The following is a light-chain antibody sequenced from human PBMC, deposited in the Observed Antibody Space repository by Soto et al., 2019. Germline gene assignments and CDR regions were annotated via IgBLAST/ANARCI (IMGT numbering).Light chain of an antibody. Sequence: DIQMTQSPSSLSASVGDRVTITCRASQGINKYLAWFQQQPGQAPKTLIYAASSLQSGVPSKFSGSGSGTYFTLTISSLQSEDFATYYCQQYKDYPLTFGGGTKVEIK. J-gene: IGKJ4*01. V-gene: IGKV1-16*02. CDR3: QQYKDYPLT. CDR2: AAS. CDR1: QGINKY.